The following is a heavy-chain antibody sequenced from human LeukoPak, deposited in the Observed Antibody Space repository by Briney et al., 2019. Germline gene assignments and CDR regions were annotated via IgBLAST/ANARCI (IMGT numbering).Heavy chain of an antibody. CDR2: ISYDGSKK. D-gene: IGHD6-19*01. J-gene: IGHJ4*02. V-gene: IGHV3-30*18. CDR1: GFTFAQFP. CDR3: AKDVPEHSSVLLQDYGGFDY. Sequence: GGSLRLSCLGSGFTFAQFPMTWVRQAPGKGLEWVADISYDGSKKYYADSVKGRFTISRNNSKNTLYLQMNSPRAEDTAVYYCAKDVPEHSSVLLQDYGGFDYWGQGTLVTVSS.